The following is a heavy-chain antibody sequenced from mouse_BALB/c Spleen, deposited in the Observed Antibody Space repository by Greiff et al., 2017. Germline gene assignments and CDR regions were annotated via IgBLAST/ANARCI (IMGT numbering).Heavy chain of an antibody. CDR1: GYTFSSYW. CDR2: ILPGSGST. Sequence: VQLVESGAELMKPGASVKISCKATGYTFSSYWIEWVKQRPGHGLEWIGEILPGSGSTNYNEKFKGKATFTADTSSNTAYMQLSSLTSEDSAVYYCARIFITTVVADYWGQGTTLTVSS. D-gene: IGHD1-1*01. J-gene: IGHJ2*01. V-gene: IGHV1-9*01. CDR3: ARIFITTVVADY.